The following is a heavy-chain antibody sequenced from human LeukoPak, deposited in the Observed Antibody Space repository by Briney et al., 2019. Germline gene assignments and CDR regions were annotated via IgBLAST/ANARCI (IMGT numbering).Heavy chain of an antibody. Sequence: PGGSLRLSCAASGFTFSSYAMHWVRQAPGKGLEWVAVISYDGSNKYYADSVKGRFTISRDNSKNTLYLQMNSLRAEDTAVYYCARDRGYFDWLSYAFDIWGQGTMVTVSS. CDR2: ISYDGSNK. CDR3: ARDRGYFDWLSYAFDI. V-gene: IGHV3-30*04. J-gene: IGHJ3*02. CDR1: GFTFSSYA. D-gene: IGHD3-9*01.